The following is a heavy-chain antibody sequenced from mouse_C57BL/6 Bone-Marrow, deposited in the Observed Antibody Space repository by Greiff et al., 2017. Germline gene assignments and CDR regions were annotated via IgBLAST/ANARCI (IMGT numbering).Heavy chain of an antibody. J-gene: IGHJ3*01. CDR2: ISSGSSTI. V-gene: IGHV5-17*01. CDR3: ARDYGSSSFAY. D-gene: IGHD1-1*01. CDR1: GFTFSDYG. Sequence: DVQLVESGGGLVKPGGSLKLSCAASGFTFSDYGMHWVRQAPEKGLEWVAYISSGSSTIYYADTVKGRFTISRDNAKNTLFLQMTSLRSEDTAMYYCARDYGSSSFAYWGQGTLVTVSA.